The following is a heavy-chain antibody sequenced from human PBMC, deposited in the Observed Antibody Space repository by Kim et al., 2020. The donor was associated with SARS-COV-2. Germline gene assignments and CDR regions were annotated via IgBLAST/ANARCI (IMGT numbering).Heavy chain of an antibody. J-gene: IGHJ6*03. Sequence: SETLSLTCTVSGGSISSSSYYWGWIRQPPGKGLEWIGSIYYSGSTYYNPSLKSRVTISVDTSKNQFSLKLSSVTAADTAVYYCARTRGPDSSWYDYYYM. CDR3: ARTRGPDSSWYDYYYM. CDR2: IYYSGST. D-gene: IGHD6-13*01. CDR1: GGSISSSSYY. V-gene: IGHV4-39*01.